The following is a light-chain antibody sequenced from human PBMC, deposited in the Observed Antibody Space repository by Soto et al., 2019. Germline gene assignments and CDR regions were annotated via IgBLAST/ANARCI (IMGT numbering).Light chain of an antibody. CDR2: DAF. Sequence: EKVMTQSPATLSVSPGERATLSCRASQSVKSRLAWYQQKPGQAPRLLIYDAFTRATGIPARFSGSASGTEFTLTISNLQSEDFAVYYCQQYDAWPLTLGGGTTVEIK. CDR3: QQYDAWPLT. J-gene: IGKJ4*01. CDR1: QSVKSR. V-gene: IGKV3-15*01.